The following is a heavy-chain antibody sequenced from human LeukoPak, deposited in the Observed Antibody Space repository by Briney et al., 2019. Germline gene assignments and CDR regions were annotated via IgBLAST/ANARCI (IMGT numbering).Heavy chain of an antibody. V-gene: IGHV4-61*02. CDR3: ARGLYGDYGDY. CDR2: IYTSGST. Sequence: LSLTCTISGGSISSGSYYWSWIRQPAGKGLEWIGRIYTSGSTNYNPSLKSRVTISVDTSKNQFSLKLSSVTAADTAVYYCARGLYGDYGDYWGQGTLVTVSS. J-gene: IGHJ4*02. D-gene: IGHD4-17*01. CDR1: GGSISSGSYY.